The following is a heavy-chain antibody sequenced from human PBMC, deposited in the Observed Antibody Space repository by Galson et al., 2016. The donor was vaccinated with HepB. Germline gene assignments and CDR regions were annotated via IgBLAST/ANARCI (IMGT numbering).Heavy chain of an antibody. Sequence: SLRLPCAASGLTFSSYGMHWVRPAPGKGLEWVAFISYDGSNNKYADSVKGRFTISRDNSKRTLYQQIHSLRAEDTAVYYCSKDGRIYCSSASCHDHFHYWGQGTLVTVSS. V-gene: IGHV3-30*18. J-gene: IGHJ4*02. CDR1: GLTFSSYG. CDR2: ISYDGSNN. D-gene: IGHD2-2*01. CDR3: SKDGRIYCSSASCHDHFHY.